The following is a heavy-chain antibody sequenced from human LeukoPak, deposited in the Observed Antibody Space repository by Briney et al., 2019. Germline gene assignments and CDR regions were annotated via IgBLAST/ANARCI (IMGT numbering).Heavy chain of an antibody. CDR3: TTDRPETGGLNFDY. V-gene: IGHV3-15*05. J-gene: IGHJ4*02. CDR2: IKSITDGGTA. CDR1: GFTFNITW. D-gene: IGHD3-16*01. Sequence: GGSLKLSCPVSGFTFNITWMSWVRQAPGKGLGWVGRIKSITDGGTADYAAPVKGRFTISRDDSKDTLYLQMNSLKTEDTAVYYCTTDRPETGGLNFDYWGLGTLVTVSS.